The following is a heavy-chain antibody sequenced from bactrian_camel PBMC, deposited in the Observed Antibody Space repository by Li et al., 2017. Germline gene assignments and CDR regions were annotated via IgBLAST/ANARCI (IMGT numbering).Heavy chain of an antibody. CDR1: GYVYSPYC. CDR3: AADFRGYGGCPDFAY. D-gene: IGHD3*01. Sequence: HVQLVESGGGSVQAGGSLRLSCAASGYVYSPYCMGWFRQAPGKEREGVATIDGDGRITYAGSVKGRFIISKDNDKSTLYLQMASLKPADTAMYVCAADFRGYGGCPDFAYWGQGTQVTVS. J-gene: IGHJ4*01. CDR2: IDGDGRI. V-gene: IGHV3S53*01.